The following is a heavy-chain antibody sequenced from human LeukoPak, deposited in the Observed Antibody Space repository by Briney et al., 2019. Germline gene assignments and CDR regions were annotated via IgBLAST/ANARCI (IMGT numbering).Heavy chain of an antibody. CDR1: GFSFRSYW. CDR2: IKQYGSEK. D-gene: IGHD2-2*02. J-gene: IGHJ4*02. V-gene: IGHV3-7*01. Sequence: PGGSLRLSCAASGFSFRSYWMSWVRQAPGKGLEWVANIKQYGSEKYYVDSVKGRFTISRDNAKNSLYLQMNSLRAEDTAVYYCARDEGYCTSTSCYTKHDYWGQGTLVTVSS. CDR3: ARDEGYCTSTSCYTKHDY.